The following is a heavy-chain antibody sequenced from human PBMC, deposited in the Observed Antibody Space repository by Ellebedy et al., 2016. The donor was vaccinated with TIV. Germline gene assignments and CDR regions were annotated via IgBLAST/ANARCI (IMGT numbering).Heavy chain of an antibody. CDR3: ARDQNYDGSGYSA. D-gene: IGHD3-22*01. J-gene: IGHJ4*02. Sequence: SETLSLTXTVSGSSISSSSYNWAWIRQPPGKGLEWIGTIYYSGSTYYNPSLKSRVTIAVDTSKNQFSLKLSSVTAADTAVYYCARDQNYDGSGYSAWGQGTLVTVSS. CDR2: IYYSGST. CDR1: GSSISSSSYN. V-gene: IGHV4-39*07.